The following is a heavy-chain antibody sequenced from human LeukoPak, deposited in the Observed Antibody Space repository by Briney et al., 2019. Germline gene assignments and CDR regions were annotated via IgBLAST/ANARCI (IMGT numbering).Heavy chain of an antibody. CDR2: IWYDGSNK. V-gene: IGHV3-33*01. CDR1: GFTFRNYG. D-gene: IGHD1-26*01. Sequence: GRSLRLSCAASGFTFRNYGMHWVRQAPAKGLEWVAVIWYDGSNKYYADSVKGRFTISRDNSKNTLYLQMSSLRDEDTAVYYCTRDWFSGSYHHFDYWGQGTLVTVAS. CDR3: TRDWFSGSYHHFDY. J-gene: IGHJ4*02.